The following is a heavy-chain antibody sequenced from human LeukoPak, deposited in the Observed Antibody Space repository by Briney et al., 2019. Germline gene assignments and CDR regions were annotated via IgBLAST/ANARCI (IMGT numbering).Heavy chain of an antibody. V-gene: IGHV3-64*01. CDR1: GFTFSSYA. CDR3: ARVVSSSGFDYGTNV. D-gene: IGHD6-6*01. CDR2: ISSNGGST. Sequence: GGSLRLSCAASGFTFSSYAMHWVRQAPGKGLEYVSAISSNGGSTYYANSVKGRFTISRDNSKNTLYLQMGSLRAEDMAVYYCARVVSSSGFDYGTNVWGQGITVTVSS. J-gene: IGHJ6*02.